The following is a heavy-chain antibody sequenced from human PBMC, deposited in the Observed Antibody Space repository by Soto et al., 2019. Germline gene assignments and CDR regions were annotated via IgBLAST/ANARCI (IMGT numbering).Heavy chain of an antibody. V-gene: IGHV3-21*01. Sequence: GGSLRLSCSASGFTFSIYTMNWVRQAPGKGLEWVSCISASGSYIYYADSVKGRFTISRDNAKNSLYLQVNSLRAEDTAVYYCARDTGSGRLLDYWGQGTLVTVSS. CDR3: ARDTGSGRLLDY. CDR1: GFTFSIYT. D-gene: IGHD1-26*01. J-gene: IGHJ4*02. CDR2: ISASGSYI.